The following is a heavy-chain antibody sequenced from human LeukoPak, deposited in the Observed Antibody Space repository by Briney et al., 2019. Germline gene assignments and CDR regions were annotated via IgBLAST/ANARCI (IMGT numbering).Heavy chain of an antibody. CDR3: ARGDSEQPRSIDY. J-gene: IGHJ4*02. Sequence: ASVKVSCKASGYTFTSYAMHWVRQAPGQRLEWMGWINAGNGNTKYSQKFQGRVTITRDTSASTAYMELSSLRSEDTAVYYCARGDSEQPRSIDYWGQGTLVTVSS. D-gene: IGHD6-13*01. CDR2: INAGNGNT. CDR1: GYTFTSYA. V-gene: IGHV1-3*01.